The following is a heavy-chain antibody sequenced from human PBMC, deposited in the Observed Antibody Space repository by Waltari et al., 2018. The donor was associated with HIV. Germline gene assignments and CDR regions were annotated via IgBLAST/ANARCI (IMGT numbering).Heavy chain of an antibody. CDR3: ARGHRETVTTLRFDP. CDR1: GFTFSAYA. CDR2: IGRSGATT. Sequence: EVQVLESGGGLVQPGGSLRLSCAASGFTFSAYAMGWVRQAPGKGRGWVSAIGRSGATTFYADSVKGRFTISRDNSKNTLYLQMNSLRAEDTAVYYCARGHRETVTTLRFDPWGQGTLVTVSS. D-gene: IGHD4-17*01. V-gene: IGHV3-23*01. J-gene: IGHJ5*02.